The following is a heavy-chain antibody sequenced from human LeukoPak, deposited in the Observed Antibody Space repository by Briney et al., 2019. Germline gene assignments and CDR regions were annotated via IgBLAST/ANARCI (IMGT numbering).Heavy chain of an antibody. J-gene: IGHJ4*02. CDR2: IFPADSDT. CDR3: ARILAAAGFRFDT. D-gene: IGHD6-13*01. Sequence: GESLKISCQGSGYDFTAHWIAWVRQTPGKGLEYMGIIFPADSDTRYSPSFRGQVTISADKSITTAYLQWTSLKASDTAIYYCARILAAAGFRFDTWGQRTLVTVSS. V-gene: IGHV5-51*01. CDR1: GYDFTAHW.